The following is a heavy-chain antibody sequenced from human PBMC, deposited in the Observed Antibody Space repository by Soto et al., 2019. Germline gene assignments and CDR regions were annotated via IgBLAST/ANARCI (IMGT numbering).Heavy chain of an antibody. CDR2: IYHSGNT. D-gene: IGHD3-22*01. Sequence: SETLSLTCAVSGYSISLGYYWGWIRQPPGKGLEWIGSIYHSGNTYYNPSLKSRVSISLDTSKNHFSLELTSVTAADTAVYYCARTGYYYDSSGYYYVHDYWGQGSLVTVSS. CDR1: GYSISLGYY. CDR3: ARTGYYYDSSGYYYVHDY. J-gene: IGHJ4*02. V-gene: IGHV4-38-2*01.